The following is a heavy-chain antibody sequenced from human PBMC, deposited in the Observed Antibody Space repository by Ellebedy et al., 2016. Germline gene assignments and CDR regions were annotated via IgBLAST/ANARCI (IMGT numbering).Heavy chain of an antibody. D-gene: IGHD6-19*01. J-gene: IGHJ4*02. CDR2: INPSGSST. Sequence: ASVKVSXXASGYTFTSYYMHWVRQAPGQGLEWMGIINPSGSSTSYAQKFQGRVTMTRDTSTSTVYMELSSLRSEDTAVYYCARDGIAVAGNDYWGQGTLVTVSS. CDR3: ARDGIAVAGNDY. CDR1: GYTFTSYY. V-gene: IGHV1-46*01.